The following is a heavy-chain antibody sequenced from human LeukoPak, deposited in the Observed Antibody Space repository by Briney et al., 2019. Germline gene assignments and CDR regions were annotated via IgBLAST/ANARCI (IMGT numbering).Heavy chain of an antibody. Sequence: GASVKVSCKASGYTFTSYYMHWVRQAPGQGLEWMGIINPSGGSTSYAQKFQGRVTMTRDTSTSTVYMELSSLRSEDTAVYYCARDVGSNYYGSGGAYFDYWGQGTLVTVSS. CDR2: INPSGGST. V-gene: IGHV1-46*01. D-gene: IGHD3-10*01. CDR1: GYTFTSYY. CDR3: ARDVGSNYYGSGGAYFDY. J-gene: IGHJ4*02.